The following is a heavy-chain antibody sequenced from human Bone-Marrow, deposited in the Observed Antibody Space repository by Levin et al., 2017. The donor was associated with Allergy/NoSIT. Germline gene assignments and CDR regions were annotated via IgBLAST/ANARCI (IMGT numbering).Heavy chain of an antibody. CDR2: ISGSGGST. J-gene: IGHJ3*01. Sequence: GESLKISCAASGFTFSSYAMSWVRQAPGKGLEWVSAISGSGGSTYYADSVKGRFTISRDNSKNTLYLQMNSLRAEDTAVYYCAKETTYDYMWGSPFWGQGTMVTVSS. D-gene: IGHD3-16*01. V-gene: IGHV3-23*01. CDR1: GFTFSSYA. CDR3: AKETTYDYMWGSPF.